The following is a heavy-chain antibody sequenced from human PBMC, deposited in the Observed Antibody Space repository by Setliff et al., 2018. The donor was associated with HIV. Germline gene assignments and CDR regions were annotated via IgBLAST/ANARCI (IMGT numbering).Heavy chain of an antibody. Sequence: SETLSLTCTVSGGSISSHYWSWIRQPPGKGLEWIGYMYYSGSTNYNPSLKSRVTISVDTSKNQFSLKLTSVTAADTAVYYCARVGYYDSSFDYWGQGTLVTVSS. V-gene: IGHV4-59*11. D-gene: IGHD3-22*01. CDR2: MYYSGST. J-gene: IGHJ4*02. CDR1: GGSISSHY. CDR3: ARVGYYDSSFDY.